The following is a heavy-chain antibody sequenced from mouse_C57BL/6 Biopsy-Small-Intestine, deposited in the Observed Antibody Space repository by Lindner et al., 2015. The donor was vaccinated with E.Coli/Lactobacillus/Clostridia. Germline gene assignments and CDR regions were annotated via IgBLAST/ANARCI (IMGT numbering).Heavy chain of an antibody. V-gene: IGHV14-2*01. CDR1: GFNIKDYY. Sequence: VQLQESGAELVKPGASVKLSCTASGFNIKDYYMHWVKQRTEQGLEWIGRIDPEDGVTKYAPKFQGKATIRADISSNTAYLQLSSLTSEDTAVYYCARGLGRAWFAYWGQGTLVTVPA. J-gene: IGHJ3*01. CDR3: ARGLGRAWFAY. CDR2: IDPEDGVT. D-gene: IGHD4-1*01.